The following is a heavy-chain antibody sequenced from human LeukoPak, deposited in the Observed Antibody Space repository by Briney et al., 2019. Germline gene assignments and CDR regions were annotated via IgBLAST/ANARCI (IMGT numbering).Heavy chain of an antibody. CDR2: LSKSGNT. D-gene: IGHD3-9*01. V-gene: IGHV4-59*01. Sequence: PSETLSLTCTVSGGSISSYYWSWLRLPPGKGLECIGYLSKSGNTNYSPSLKSRVTIFGDTSKNQFFLKLSSVTAADTAVYYCARARYVNSFYAFDIWGQGTLVTVSS. CDR3: ARARYVNSFYAFDI. J-gene: IGHJ3*02. CDR1: GGSISSYY.